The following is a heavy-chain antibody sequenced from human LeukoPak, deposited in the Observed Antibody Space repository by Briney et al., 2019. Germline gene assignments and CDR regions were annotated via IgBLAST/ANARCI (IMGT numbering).Heavy chain of an antibody. Sequence: GESLKISCKGSGYSFTTYWIGWVRQMPGKGLEWMGIIYPGDSDTRYSPSFQGQVTISADKSISTAYLQWSSLKASDTAMYYCARYAAASIAAVGYWGQGTLVTVSS. J-gene: IGHJ4*02. CDR2: IYPGDSDT. CDR3: ARYAAASIAAVGY. CDR1: GYSFTTYW. V-gene: IGHV5-51*01. D-gene: IGHD6-6*01.